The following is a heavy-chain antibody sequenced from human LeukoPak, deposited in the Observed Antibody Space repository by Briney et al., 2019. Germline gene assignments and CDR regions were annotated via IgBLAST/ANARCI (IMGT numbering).Heavy chain of an antibody. Sequence: GESLKISCKGSGYSFTTHWIGWVRQLPGKGLEWMGLIFPGDSETIYSPSFQGQVTISADKSNNTAYLRWSSLKASDTAMYYCATSESQTRFDYWGQGTLVTVSS. CDR1: GYSFTTHW. CDR2: IFPGDSET. J-gene: IGHJ4*02. D-gene: IGHD1/OR15-1a*01. CDR3: ATSESQTRFDY. V-gene: IGHV5-51*01.